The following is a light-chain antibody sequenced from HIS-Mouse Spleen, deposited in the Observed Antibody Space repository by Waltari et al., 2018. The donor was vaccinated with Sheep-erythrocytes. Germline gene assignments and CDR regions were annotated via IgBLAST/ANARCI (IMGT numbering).Light chain of an antibody. CDR1: QSVSSSY. Sequence: EIVLTHSPGTLSLSPGERATLACQASQSVSSSYLAWYQQKPGQAPRLLIYGASSRATGIPDRFSGSGSGTDFTLTISRLEPEDFAVYYCQQYGSSPFTFGPGTKVDIK. CDR3: QQYGSSPFT. V-gene: IGKV3-20*01. J-gene: IGKJ3*01. CDR2: GAS.